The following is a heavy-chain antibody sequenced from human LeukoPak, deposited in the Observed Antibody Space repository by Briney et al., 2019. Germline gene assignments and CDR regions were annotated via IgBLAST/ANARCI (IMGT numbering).Heavy chain of an antibody. Sequence: GGSLRLSCAASGFTFSSYGMHWVRQAPGKGLEWVAFIRYDGSNKYYADSVKGRFTISRDNSKNTLYLQMNSLRAEDTAVYYCAKDLERITMVRGGLDYWGQGTLVTVSS. V-gene: IGHV3-30*02. CDR1: GFTFSSYG. CDR3: AKDLERITMVRGGLDY. CDR2: IRYDGSNK. J-gene: IGHJ4*02. D-gene: IGHD3-10*01.